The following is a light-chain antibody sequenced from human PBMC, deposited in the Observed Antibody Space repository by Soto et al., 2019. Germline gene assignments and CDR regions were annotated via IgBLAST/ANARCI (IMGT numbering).Light chain of an antibody. CDR3: QQYYTTAWT. V-gene: IGKV4-1*01. Sequence: DMVMTQSPDSLAVSPGERASISCKSSQSVLYTSNGKNFLAWYQQKPGQSPKLLIYWASTRESGVPDRFSGSGSGTDVTLTISTLQAEDAAVYYCQQYYTTAWTFGQGTKGEIK. J-gene: IGKJ1*01. CDR1: QSVLYTSNGKNF. CDR2: WAS.